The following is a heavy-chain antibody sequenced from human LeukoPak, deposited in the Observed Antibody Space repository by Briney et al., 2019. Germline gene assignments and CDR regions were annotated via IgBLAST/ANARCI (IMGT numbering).Heavy chain of an antibody. CDR1: GFTFSRYD. V-gene: IGHV3-13*01. J-gene: IGHJ4*02. D-gene: IGHD6-19*01. Sequence: GGSLRLSCAASGFTFSRYDMHWVRQATGKGLEWVSGIGTAGDTYYAGSVKGRYTISRENAKNSLYLQMNSLTAGDTAVYYCAGAGSETQWRAFDFWGQGALVTVFS. CDR3: AGAGSETQWRAFDF. CDR2: IGTAGDT.